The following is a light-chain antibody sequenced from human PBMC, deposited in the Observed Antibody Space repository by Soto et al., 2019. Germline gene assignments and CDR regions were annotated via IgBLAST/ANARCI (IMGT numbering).Light chain of an antibody. CDR1: QSIRSY. J-gene: IGKJ4*01. CDR2: TVS. V-gene: IGKV1-39*01. Sequence: DIQMTQSPSSLSASVGDRVTITCRASQSIRSYLNWYQQKPGKAPKLLIYTVSNLQSGVPSRFSGSGSGTDFTLTISSLQPEDFATYYCQQSYSTTTFGGGTKVEIK. CDR3: QQSYSTTT.